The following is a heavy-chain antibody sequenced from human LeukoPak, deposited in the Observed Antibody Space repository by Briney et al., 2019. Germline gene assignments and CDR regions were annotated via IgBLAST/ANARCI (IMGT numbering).Heavy chain of an antibody. CDR2: IYYSGST. CDR1: GGSISSYY. D-gene: IGHD4-23*01. Sequence: SETLSLTCTVSGGSISSYYWSWIRQPPGKGLEWIGYIYYSGSTNYNPSLKSRVTISVDTSKNQFSLKLSSVTAADTAVYYCARAFFQHYGGNSGLCSAFDIWGQGTMVTVSS. CDR3: ARAFFQHYGGNSGLCSAFDI. V-gene: IGHV4-59*12. J-gene: IGHJ3*02.